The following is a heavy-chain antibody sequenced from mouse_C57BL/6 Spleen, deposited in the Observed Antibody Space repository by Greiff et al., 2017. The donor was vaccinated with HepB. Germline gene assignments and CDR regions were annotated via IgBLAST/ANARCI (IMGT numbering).Heavy chain of an antibody. J-gene: IGHJ2*01. CDR1: GYTFTSYW. CDR2: IYPGSGST. Sequence: VQLQQPGAELVKPGASVKMSCKASGYTFTSYWITWEKQRPGQGLEWIGDIYPGSGSTNYNEKFKSKATLTVDTSSSTAYMQLSSLTSEDSAVYYCARSRIYYGYDGDYWGQGTTLTVSS. CDR3: ARSRIYYGYDGDY. V-gene: IGHV1-55*01. D-gene: IGHD2-2*01.